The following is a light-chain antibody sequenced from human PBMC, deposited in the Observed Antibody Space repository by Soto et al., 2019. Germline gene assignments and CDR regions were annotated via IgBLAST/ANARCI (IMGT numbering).Light chain of an antibody. CDR3: HQYGNSPLLT. CDR2: GAS. J-gene: IGKJ4*01. Sequence: EIGLSESPCTLSLSPGERATLSCRAFQSVSSSYLAWYQQKPGQAPRLLIYGASSRATGIPDRFSGSGSGTDFTLTISRLEPEDFAVYYCHQYGNSPLLTFCGGTKVDI. CDR1: QSVSSSY. V-gene: IGKV3-20*01.